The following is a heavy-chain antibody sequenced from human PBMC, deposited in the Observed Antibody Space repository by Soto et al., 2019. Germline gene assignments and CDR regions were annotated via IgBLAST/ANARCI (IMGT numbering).Heavy chain of an antibody. CDR2: ISAYNGNT. CDR1: GYTFTSYG. CDR3: ARASSITRTTHSHWFDP. D-gene: IGHD1-20*01. Sequence: ASVKVSCKASGYTFTSYGISWVRQAPGQGLEWMGWISAYNGNTNYAQKLQGRVTMTTDTSTSTAYMELRSLRSDDTAVYYCARASSITRTTHSHWFDPWGQGTLVTVSS. V-gene: IGHV1-18*04. J-gene: IGHJ5*02.